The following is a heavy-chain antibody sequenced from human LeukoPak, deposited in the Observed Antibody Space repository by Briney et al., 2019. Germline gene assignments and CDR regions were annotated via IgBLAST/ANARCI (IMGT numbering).Heavy chain of an antibody. J-gene: IGHJ4*02. CDR1: GGSISSYY. CDR3: ARLGYDFWSGYYGIDY. V-gene: IGHV4-59*12. CDR2: IYHSGST. Sequence: SETLSLTCTVSGGSISSYYWSWIRQPPGKGLEWIGEIYHSGSTNYNPSLKSRVTISVDKSKNQFSLKLSSVTAADTAVYYCARLGYDFWSGYYGIDYWGQGTLVTVSS. D-gene: IGHD3-3*01.